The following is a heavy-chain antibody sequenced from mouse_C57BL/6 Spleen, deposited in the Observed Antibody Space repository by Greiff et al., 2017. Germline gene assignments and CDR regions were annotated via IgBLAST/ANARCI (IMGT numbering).Heavy chain of an antibody. CDR1: GFTFSSYG. V-gene: IGHV5-6*01. CDR2: ISSGGSYT. Sequence: EVKLVESGGDLVKPGGSLKLSCAASGFTFSSYGMSWVRQPPDKRLEWVATISSGGSYTYYPDSVKGRFTISRDNAKNTLYLQMSSLKSEDTAMYYCARQERYGSAMDYWGQGTSVTVSS. D-gene: IGHD1-1*01. J-gene: IGHJ4*01. CDR3: ARQERYGSAMDY.